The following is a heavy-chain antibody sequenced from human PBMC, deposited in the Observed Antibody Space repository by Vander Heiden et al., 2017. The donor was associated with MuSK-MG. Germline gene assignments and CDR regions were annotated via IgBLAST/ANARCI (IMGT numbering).Heavy chain of an antibody. CDR3: ARLPSWQQLASYYYYYYMDV. J-gene: IGHJ6*03. V-gene: IGHV4-39*01. Sequence: QLQLQESGPGLVKPSETLSLTCTVSGGSISSSSYYWGWIRQPPGKGLEWIGSIYYSGSTYYNPSLKSRVTISVDTSKNQFSLKLSSVTAADTAVYYCARLPSWQQLASYYYYYYMDVWGKGTTVTVSS. CDR2: IYYSGST. CDR1: GGSISSSSYY. D-gene: IGHD6-13*01.